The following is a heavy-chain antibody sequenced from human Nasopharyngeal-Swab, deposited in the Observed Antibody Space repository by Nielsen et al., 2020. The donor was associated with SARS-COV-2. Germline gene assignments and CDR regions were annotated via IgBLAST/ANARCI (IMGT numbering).Heavy chain of an antibody. CDR1: GYSFTSYF. Sequence: KVSCKGSGYSFTSYFIRWVRQMPGKGLEWMGLIYPGDSDTRYSPSFQGQVTISADKSISTAYLQWSSLKASDTAMYYCARLGLGGTYNWFDPWGQGTLVTVSS. D-gene: IGHD3-16*01. V-gene: IGHV5-51*01. J-gene: IGHJ5*02. CDR2: IYPGDSDT. CDR3: ARLGLGGTYNWFDP.